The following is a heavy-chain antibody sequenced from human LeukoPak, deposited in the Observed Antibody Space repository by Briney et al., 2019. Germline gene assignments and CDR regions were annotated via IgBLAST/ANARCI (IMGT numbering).Heavy chain of an antibody. V-gene: IGHV4-34*01. Sequence: SETLSLTCAVYGGSFSGYYWSWIRQPPGKGLEWIGEINHSGSTNYNPSLKSRVTISVDTSKNQLSLKLSSVTAADTAVYYCARGRVATVIYYYYGMDVWGQGTTVIVSS. CDR2: INHSGST. J-gene: IGHJ6*02. CDR1: GGSFSGYY. D-gene: IGHD5-12*01. CDR3: ARGRVATVIYYYYGMDV.